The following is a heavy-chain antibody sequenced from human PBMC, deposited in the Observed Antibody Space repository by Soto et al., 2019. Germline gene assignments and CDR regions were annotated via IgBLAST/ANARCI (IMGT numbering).Heavy chain of an antibody. V-gene: IGHV1-69*12. CDR2: IIPIFGTA. CDR3: ARHVPAAGYYYGMDV. CDR1: GGTFSSYA. Sequence: QVQLVQSGAEVKKPGSSVKVSCKASGGTFSSYAISWVRQAPGQGLEWMGGIIPIFGTANYAQKFQGRVTITADESTSTANRERSSLRSDDTAVYYCARHVPAAGYYYGMDVWGQGTTVTVSS. D-gene: IGHD2-2*01. J-gene: IGHJ6*02.